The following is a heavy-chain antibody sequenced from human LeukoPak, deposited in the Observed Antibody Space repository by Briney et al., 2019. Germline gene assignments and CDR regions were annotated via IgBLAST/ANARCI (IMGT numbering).Heavy chain of an antibody. D-gene: IGHD3-3*01. V-gene: IGHV4-34*01. CDR3: ARATMTYYDFWSGYYPPYYFDY. Sequence: SETLSLTCAVYGGSFSGYYWNWIRQPPGKGLEWIGEINHSGSTNYNPSPKSRVTISVDTSKIQFSLKLSSVTAADTAMYYCARATMTYYDFWSGYYPPYYFDYWGQGTLVTVSS. CDR1: GGSFSGYY. CDR2: INHSGST. J-gene: IGHJ4*02.